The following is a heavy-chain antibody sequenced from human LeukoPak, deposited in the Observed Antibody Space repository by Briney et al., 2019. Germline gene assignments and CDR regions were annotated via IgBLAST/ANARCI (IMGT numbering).Heavy chain of an antibody. CDR1: GYSISSGYY. J-gene: IGHJ4*02. CDR2: IYHSGST. D-gene: IGHD3-10*01. CDR3: ARHSRERYYGSGSYRGYDY. Sequence: PSETLSLTCAVSGYSISSGYYWGWIRQPPGKGLEWIGSIYHSGSTYYNPSLKSRVPLSVETSENQFSQNLSSVPPADTAVYYCARHSRERYYGSGSYRGYDYWGQGTLVTVSS. V-gene: IGHV4-38-2*01.